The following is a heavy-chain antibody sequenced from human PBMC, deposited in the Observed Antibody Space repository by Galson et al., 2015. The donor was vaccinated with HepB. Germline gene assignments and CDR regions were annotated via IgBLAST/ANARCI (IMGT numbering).Heavy chain of an antibody. CDR1: GYTLSKLS. CDR2: YDPEDGEI. J-gene: IGHJ5*02. V-gene: IGHV1-24*01. Sequence: SVKVSCKVSGYTLSKLSMHWVRQTPGKGLEWMGGYDPEDGEIIYAQKFEGRVTMNEDSSTDTAYMELSSLTSDDTAVYYCAIDEGGRPVAGTLDRWGLGTLVTVSS. CDR3: AIDEGGRPVAGTLDR. D-gene: IGHD6-19*01.